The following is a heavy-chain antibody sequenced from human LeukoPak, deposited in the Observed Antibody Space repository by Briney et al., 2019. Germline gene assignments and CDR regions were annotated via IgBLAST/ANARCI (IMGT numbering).Heavy chain of an antibody. CDR2: MYHSGNT. D-gene: IGHD6-19*01. CDR1: GGSFSGYY. CDR3: ATITISGNVWSFSDVRIDH. V-gene: IGHV4-38-2*01. Sequence: PSETLSLTCAVYGGSFSGYYWGWIRQAPGKGLEWIGSMYHSGNTYYNPSLKSRVTISEDMSKNQLSLTLNSVTASDTAVYYCATITISGNVWSFSDVRIDHWGQGTLVTVSS. J-gene: IGHJ4*02.